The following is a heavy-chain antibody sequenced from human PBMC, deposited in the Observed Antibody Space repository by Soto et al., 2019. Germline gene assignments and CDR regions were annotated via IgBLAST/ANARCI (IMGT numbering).Heavy chain of an antibody. V-gene: IGHV3-64*01. D-gene: IGHD3-16*01. Sequence: GGSLRLSCAASGFTFSNYDMHWVRQAPGKGLEYVSAINNNGVITYYANSVKGRFTISRDNSRNTLYLQVDSLRADDTALYYCARWLSLTGLDSWGQGTLVTVSS. J-gene: IGHJ5*01. CDR2: INNNGVIT. CDR1: GFTFSNYD. CDR3: ARWLSLTGLDS.